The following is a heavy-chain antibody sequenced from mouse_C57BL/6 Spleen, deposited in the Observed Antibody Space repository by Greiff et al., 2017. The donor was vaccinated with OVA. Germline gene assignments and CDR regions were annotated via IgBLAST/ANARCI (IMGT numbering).Heavy chain of an antibody. V-gene: IGHV1-53*01. Sequence: QVHVKQSGTELVKPGASVKLSCKASGYTFTSYWMHWVKQRPGQGLEWIGNINPSNGGTNYNEKFKSKATLTVDKSSSTAYMQLSSLTSEDSAVYYCARSYGNPYYYAMDYWGQGTSVTVSS. J-gene: IGHJ4*01. CDR2: INPSNGGT. CDR3: ARSYGNPYYYAMDY. D-gene: IGHD2-1*01. CDR1: GYTFTSYW.